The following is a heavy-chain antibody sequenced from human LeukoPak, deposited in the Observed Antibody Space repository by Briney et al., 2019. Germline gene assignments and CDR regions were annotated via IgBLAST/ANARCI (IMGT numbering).Heavy chain of an antibody. CDR3: ARGVSTYYYYGMDV. J-gene: IGHJ6*02. V-gene: IGHV1-3*01. CDR2: INAGNGNT. D-gene: IGHD2-21*01. CDR1: GYTFTSYA. Sequence: VASVKVSCKASGYTFTSYAMHWVRQAPGQRLEWMGWINAGNGNTKYSQKFQGRVTITRDTSASTAYMELSSLRSEDTAVYYCARGVSTYYYYGMDVWGQGTTVTVSS.